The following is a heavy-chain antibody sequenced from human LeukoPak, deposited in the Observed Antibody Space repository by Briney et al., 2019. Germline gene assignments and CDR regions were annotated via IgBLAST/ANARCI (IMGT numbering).Heavy chain of an antibody. CDR3: ARGPTVTTGAFDI. J-gene: IGHJ3*02. V-gene: IGHV3-30-3*01. CDR2: ISYDGSNK. CDR1: GFTFSSYA. Sequence: GGSLRLSCAASGFTFSSYAMHWVRQAPGKGLEWVAVISYDGSNKYYADSVKGRFTISRDNSKNTLYLQMNSLRAEDTAVYYCARGPTVTTGAFDIWGQGTMVTVSS. D-gene: IGHD4-17*01.